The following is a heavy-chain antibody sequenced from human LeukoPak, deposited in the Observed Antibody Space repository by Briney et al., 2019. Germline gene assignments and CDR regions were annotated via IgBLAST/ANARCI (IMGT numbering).Heavy chain of an antibody. CDR2: IYYSGST. V-gene: IGHV4-59*08. CDR3: ARHVEMATYWYFDL. J-gene: IGHJ2*01. D-gene: IGHD5-24*01. CDR1: GGSISSYY. Sequence: SETLSLTCTVSGGSISSYYWSWIRQPPGKGLEWMGYIYYSGSTNYNPSLKSRVTISVDTSKNQCSLKLSSVTAADTAVYYCARHVEMATYWYFDLWGRGTLVTVSS.